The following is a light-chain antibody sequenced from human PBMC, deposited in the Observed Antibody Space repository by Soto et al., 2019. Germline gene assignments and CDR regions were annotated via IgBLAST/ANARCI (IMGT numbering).Light chain of an antibody. CDR1: SSDVGAYNY. J-gene: IGLJ2*01. V-gene: IGLV2-14*01. CDR3: SSYTSSSTLV. Sequence: QSVLTQPASVSGSPGQSITISCTATSSDVGAYNYVSWYQQYSGKAPKLMIYEVINRPSGVSNRFSGSKSGNTASLIISGLQAEDEADYYCSSYTSSSTLVFGGGTKLTVL. CDR2: EVI.